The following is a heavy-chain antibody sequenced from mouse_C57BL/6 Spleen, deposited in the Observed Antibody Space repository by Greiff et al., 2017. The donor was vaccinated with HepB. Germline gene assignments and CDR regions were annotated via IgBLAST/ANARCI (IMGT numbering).Heavy chain of an antibody. CDR2: IYPGDGDT. CDR1: GYAFSSSW. J-gene: IGHJ4*01. Sequence: VQLQESGPELVKPGASVKISCKASGYAFSSSWMNWVKQRPGKGLEWIGRIYPGDGDTNYNGKFKGKATLTADKSSSTAYMQLSSLTSEDSAVYFRARYDGGFDYYAMDYWGQGTSVTVSS. D-gene: IGHD2-3*01. CDR3: ARYDGGFDYYAMDY. V-gene: IGHV1-82*01.